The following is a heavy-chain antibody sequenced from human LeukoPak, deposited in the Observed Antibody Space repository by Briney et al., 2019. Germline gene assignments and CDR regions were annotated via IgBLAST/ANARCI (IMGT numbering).Heavy chain of an antibody. V-gene: IGHV7-4-1*02. J-gene: IGHJ4*02. CDR1: GYTFTSYA. CDR2: INTNTGNP. D-gene: IGHD3-10*01. CDR3: ARGRPSGGWFGELSYFDY. Sequence: ASVKVSCKASGYTFTSYAMNWVRQAPGQGLEWMGWINTNTGNPTYAQGFTGRFVFSLDTSVSTAYLQISSLKAEDTAVYYCARGRPSGGWFGELSYFDYWGQGTLVTVSS.